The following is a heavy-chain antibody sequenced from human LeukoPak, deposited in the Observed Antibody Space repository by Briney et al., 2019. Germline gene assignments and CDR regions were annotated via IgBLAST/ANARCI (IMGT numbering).Heavy chain of an antibody. CDR2: INRSGTI. CDR1: VASFSYDY. D-gene: IGHD7-27*01. V-gene: IGHV4-34*01. CDR3: AKGVWAPRFDS. J-gene: IGHJ5*01. Sequence: SETLSLTCAVYVASFSYDYWSWIRQAPGKGLEWIGEINRSGTITYNPSLKSRVTISAEKSKSQFSLRLTSVTAADTAVYYCAKGVWAPRFDSWGQGALVTVSS.